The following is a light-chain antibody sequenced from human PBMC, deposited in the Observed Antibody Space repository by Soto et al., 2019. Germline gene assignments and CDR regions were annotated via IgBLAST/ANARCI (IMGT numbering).Light chain of an antibody. CDR1: IGDVGTYNF. V-gene: IGLV2-23*01. Sequence: QSALTQAASVSGSPGQSITISCTGTIGDVGTYNFVSWYQQHPGKAPKLLIYEGSKRPSGVSYRFSGSKSGNTASLTISGLQAEDEADYYCVLYMGSGVYLFGPGTKLTVL. CDR2: EGS. CDR3: VLYMGSGVYL. J-gene: IGLJ1*01.